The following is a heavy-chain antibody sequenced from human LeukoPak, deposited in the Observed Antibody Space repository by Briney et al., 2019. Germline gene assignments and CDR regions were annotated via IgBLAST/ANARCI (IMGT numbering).Heavy chain of an antibody. J-gene: IGHJ4*02. CDR2: ISYDGSNK. Sequence: PGRSLRLSCAASGFTFSSYAMHWVRQAPGKGLEWVAVISYDGSNKYYADSVKGRFTTSRDNSKNTLYLQMNSLRAEDTAVYYCASIAVAGPNFDYWGQGTLVTVSS. CDR3: ASIAVAGPNFDY. CDR1: GFTFSSYA. V-gene: IGHV3-30*04. D-gene: IGHD6-19*01.